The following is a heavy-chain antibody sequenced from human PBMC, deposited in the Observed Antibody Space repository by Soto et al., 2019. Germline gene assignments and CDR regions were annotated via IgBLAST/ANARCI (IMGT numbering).Heavy chain of an antibody. J-gene: IGHJ4*02. CDR2: ISYDGSNK. CDR1: GFTFSSSG. V-gene: IGHV3-30*18. D-gene: IGHD2-2*01. Sequence: GGSLRLSCAASGFTFSSSGMHWVRQAPGKGLEWVAVISYDGSNKYYADSVKGRFTISRDNSKNTLYLQMNSLRAEDTAVYYCAKGSLGYCSSTSCYQSPGFDYWGQGTLVTVSS. CDR3: AKGSLGYCSSTSCYQSPGFDY.